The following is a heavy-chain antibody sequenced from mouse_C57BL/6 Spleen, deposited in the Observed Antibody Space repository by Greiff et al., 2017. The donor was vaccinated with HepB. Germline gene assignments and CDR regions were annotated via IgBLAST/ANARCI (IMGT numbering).Heavy chain of an antibody. V-gene: IGHV5-12*01. CDR3: ARQDYSNYDGAMDY. CDR1: GFTFSDYY. D-gene: IGHD2-5*01. Sequence: EVKLMESGGGLVQPGGSLKLSCAASGFTFSDYYMYWVRQTPEKRLEWVAYISNGGGSTYYPDTVKGRFTISRDNAKNTLYLQMSRLKSEDTAMYYCARQDYSNYDGAMDYWGQGTSVTVSS. J-gene: IGHJ4*01. CDR2: ISNGGGST.